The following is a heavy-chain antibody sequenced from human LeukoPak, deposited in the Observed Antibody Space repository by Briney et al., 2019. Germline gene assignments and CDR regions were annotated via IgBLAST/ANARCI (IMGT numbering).Heavy chain of an antibody. J-gene: IGHJ4*02. V-gene: IGHV1-2*02. CDR2: INPNSGGT. Sequence: ASVKVSCKASGYTFTGYYMHWVRQAPGQGLEWMGWINPNSGGTNYAQKFQGRVTMTRDTSISTAYMELSRLRSDDTAVYYCATLGGLYVWGSYRNWGQGTLVTVSS. D-gene: IGHD3-16*02. CDR3: ATLGGLYVWGSYRN. CDR1: GYTFTGYY.